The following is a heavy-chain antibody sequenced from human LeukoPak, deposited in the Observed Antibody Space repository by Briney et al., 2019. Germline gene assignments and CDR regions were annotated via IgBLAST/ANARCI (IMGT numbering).Heavy chain of an antibody. V-gene: IGHV3-30*02. J-gene: IGHJ4*02. CDR3: AKGFSFDWLLYGDY. CDR1: GFTFSSYG. CDR2: IRYDGSYK. Sequence: GGSLRLSCAASGFTFSSYGMHWVRQAPGKGLEWVAFIRYDGSYKYYADSVKGRFTISRDNSKNTLYLQMNSLRAEDTAVYYCAKGFSFDWLLYGDYWGQGTLVTVSS. D-gene: IGHD3-9*01.